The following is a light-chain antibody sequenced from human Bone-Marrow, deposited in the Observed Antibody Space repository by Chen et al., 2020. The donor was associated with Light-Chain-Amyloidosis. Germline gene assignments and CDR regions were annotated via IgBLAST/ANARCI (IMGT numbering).Light chain of an antibody. CDR3: QQYCSSPLT. CDR2: CAS. J-gene: IGKJ4*01. Sequence: DIVMTQSPDSLAVSLGERATINCKSSQSVLFSSYNKDHLAWYQQKPGQPPKLLIYCASTRESGVPDRFSGGGSGADFTLTISSLQSEDGSVYYCQQYCSSPLTVGGGTKVEIK. V-gene: IGKV4-1*01. CDR1: QSVLFSSYNKDH.